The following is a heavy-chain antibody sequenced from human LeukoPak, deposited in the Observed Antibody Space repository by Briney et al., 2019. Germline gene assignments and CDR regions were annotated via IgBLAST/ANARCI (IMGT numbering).Heavy chain of an antibody. V-gene: IGHV4-39*07. D-gene: IGHD6-6*01. CDR1: AGSVNSGSYY. CDR2: IYYSGTT. CDR3: ARDSLAVRHFDY. J-gene: IGHJ4*02. Sequence: SETLSLTCTVSAGSVNSGSYYWGWIRQPPGKGLEWIGSIYYSGTTYYNPSLRSRVTISLDTSKNQFSLKVRSVIAADTAVYYCARDSLAVRHFDYWGQGFLVTVSS.